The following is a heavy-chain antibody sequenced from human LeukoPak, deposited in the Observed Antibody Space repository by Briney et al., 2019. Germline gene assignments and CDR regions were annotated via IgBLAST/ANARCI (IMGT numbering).Heavy chain of an antibody. V-gene: IGHV3-21*01. J-gene: IGHJ3*02. CDR2: ISSSSSYI. Sequence: PGGSLRLSCAASGFTFSSYSTNWVRQAPGKGLEWVSSISSSSSYIYYADSVKGRFTISRDNAKNSLYLQMNSLRAEDTAVYYCARDPQQQLVSDDAFDIWGQGTMVTVSS. CDR1: GFTFSSYS. D-gene: IGHD6-13*01. CDR3: ARDPQQQLVSDDAFDI.